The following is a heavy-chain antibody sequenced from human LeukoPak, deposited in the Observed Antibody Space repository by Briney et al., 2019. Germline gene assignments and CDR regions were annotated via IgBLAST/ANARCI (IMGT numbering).Heavy chain of an antibody. CDR1: EFTFSGYW. V-gene: IGHV3-7*03. CDR2: IKEDGSEK. D-gene: IGHD1-1*01. J-gene: IGHJ4*02. Sequence: GGSLRLSCVASEFTFSGYWMTWVRQAPGKGLEWVANIKEDGSEKYYVDSAKGRFTISRDNAKNSLYLQMNRLRAEDTAVYYCGRAMEGWGQGTLVTVSS. CDR3: GRAMEG.